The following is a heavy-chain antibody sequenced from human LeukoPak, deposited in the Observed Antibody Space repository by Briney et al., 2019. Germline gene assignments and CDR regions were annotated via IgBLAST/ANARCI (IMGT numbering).Heavy chain of an antibody. CDR2: IKEDGSEK. J-gene: IGHJ4*02. Sequence: GGSLRLSCAASGFAFSTYWMTWVRQAPGKGREWVANIKEDGSEKYYVDSVKGRFTISRDNAKNSLYLQITSLRADETAVYYCARGDRRFEYWGQGTLVTVSS. D-gene: IGHD2-21*01. CDR1: GFAFSTYW. V-gene: IGHV3-7*01. CDR3: ARGDRRFEY.